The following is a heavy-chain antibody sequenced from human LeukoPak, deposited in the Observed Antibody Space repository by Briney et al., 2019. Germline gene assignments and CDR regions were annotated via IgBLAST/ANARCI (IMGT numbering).Heavy chain of an antibody. CDR2: ISPTSWTI. Sequence: PGGSLRLPCAASGFSFRTYSMNWVRQAPGRGLEWVSSISPTSWTIYQADSVKGRFTVSRDNAKNSVFLQMDSLRAEDEAVYYCTRDAGQFVDHDVLDFWGQGTMVTVSS. CDR3: TRDAGQFVDHDVLDF. V-gene: IGHV3-21*01. D-gene: IGHD3-10*01. J-gene: IGHJ3*01. CDR1: GFSFRTYS.